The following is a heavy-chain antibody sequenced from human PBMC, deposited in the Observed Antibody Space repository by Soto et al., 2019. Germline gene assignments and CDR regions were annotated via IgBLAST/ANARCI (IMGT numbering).Heavy chain of an antibody. D-gene: IGHD6-19*01. CDR1: GFTFSRYD. Sequence: EVQLVESGGGLVQPGGSLRLSCAASGFTFSRYDMHWVRQGTGKGLEWVSGIDTTGAPYYSGSVKGRFTISRENAKNSLFLEMDSLRPGDTAVYYCARESSYWSAVDYWGQGTLVTVSS. V-gene: IGHV3-13*05. J-gene: IGHJ4*02. CDR3: ARESSYWSAVDY. CDR2: IDTTGAP.